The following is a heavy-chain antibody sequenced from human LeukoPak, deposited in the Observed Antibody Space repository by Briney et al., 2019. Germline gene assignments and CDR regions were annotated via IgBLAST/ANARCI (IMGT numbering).Heavy chain of an antibody. CDR3: ARDWGWTTFDS. CDR2: LNQDGNVW. V-gene: IGHV3-7*01. Sequence: GGSLRLSCAASGFTFSSHWLTWVRQAPGKGLEFVANLNQDGNVWNYVDFVRGRFTISRDNAKNSVHLQLNSLRVEDTAVYYCARDWGWTTFDSWGQGTLVAVSS. D-gene: IGHD3-16*01. J-gene: IGHJ4*02. CDR1: GFTFSSHW.